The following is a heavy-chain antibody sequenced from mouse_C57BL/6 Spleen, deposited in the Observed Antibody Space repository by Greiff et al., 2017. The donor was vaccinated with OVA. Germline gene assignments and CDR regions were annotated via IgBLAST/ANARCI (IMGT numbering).Heavy chain of an antibody. CDR1: GFSLTSYG. D-gene: IGHD2-3*01. Sequence: QVQLKESGPGLVQPSQSLSITCTVSGFSLTSYGVHWVRQSPGKGLEWLGVIWSGGSTDYNAAFISRLSISKDNSKSQVFFKMNSLQADDTAIYYCARNPVYDVGHYFDYWGQGTTLTVSS. CDR3: ARNPVYDVGHYFDY. J-gene: IGHJ2*01. CDR2: IWSGGST. V-gene: IGHV2-2*01.